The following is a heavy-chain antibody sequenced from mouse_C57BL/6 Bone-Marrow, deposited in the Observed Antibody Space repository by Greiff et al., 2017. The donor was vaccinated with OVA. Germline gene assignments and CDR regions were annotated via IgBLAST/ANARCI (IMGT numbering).Heavy chain of an antibody. CDR3: ARVTTVVATEVGYFDY. V-gene: IGHV1-53*01. CDR2: INPSNGGT. D-gene: IGHD1-1*01. CDR1: GYTFTSYW. Sequence: QVQLQQPGTELVKPGASVKLSCKASGYTFTSYWMHWVKQRPGQGLEWIGNINPSNGGTNYNEKFKSKATLTVDKSSSTAYMQLSSLTSEDSAVYYCARVTTVVATEVGYFDYWGQGTTLTVSS. J-gene: IGHJ2*01.